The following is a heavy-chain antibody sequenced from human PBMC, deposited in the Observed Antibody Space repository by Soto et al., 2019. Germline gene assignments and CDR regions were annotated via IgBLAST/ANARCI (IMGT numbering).Heavy chain of an antibody. J-gene: IGHJ6*02. CDR2: ISSSSSYI. V-gene: IGHV3-21*01. CDR3: ARDRRYYYGMDV. Sequence: EVPLVESGGGLVKPGGSLRLSCAASGLTFSSYSMNRVRQAPGKGLEWVSSISSSSSYIYYADSVKGRFTISRDNAKNSLYLQMNSLRAEDTAVYDCARDRRYYYGMDVWGQGTTVTVSS. CDR1: GLTFSSYS.